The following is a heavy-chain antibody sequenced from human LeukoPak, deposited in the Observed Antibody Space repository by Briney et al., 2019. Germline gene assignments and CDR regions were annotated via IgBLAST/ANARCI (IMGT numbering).Heavy chain of an antibody. CDR3: ARGQYSSSSRNNYKYYYGMDV. J-gene: IGHJ6*02. D-gene: IGHD6-6*01. CDR1: GGSISSGGNY. Sequence: SQTLSLTCTVSGGSISSGGNYWSWIRQHPGNGLEWIGYIYYSGSTYYNPSLKSRVTISVDTSKNQFSLKLSSVTAADTAVYYCARGQYSSSSRNNYKYYYGMDVWGQGTTVTVSS. V-gene: IGHV4-31*03. CDR2: IYYSGST.